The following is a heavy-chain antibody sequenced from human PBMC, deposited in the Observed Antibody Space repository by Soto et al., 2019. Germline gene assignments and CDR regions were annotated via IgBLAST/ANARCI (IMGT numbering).Heavy chain of an antibody. J-gene: IGHJ6*02. CDR2: IDWDEDK. CDR3: ARISPYFYGMDV. CDR1: GFSLTRGVA. Sequence: SGPTLVNPTQTLTLTCTFSGFSLTRGVAVGWIRQPPGKALEWLARIDWDEDKYYNTFLKTRLTISKDNSKNQVALTMTNMDPVDTGTYYCARISPYFYGMDVWGQGTTVTVSS. V-gene: IGHV2-70*11.